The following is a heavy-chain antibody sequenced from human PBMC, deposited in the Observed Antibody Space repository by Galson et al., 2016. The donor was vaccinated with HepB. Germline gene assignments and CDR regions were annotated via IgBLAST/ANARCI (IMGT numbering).Heavy chain of an antibody. D-gene: IGHD4-23*01. CDR1: GGTFRDYP. J-gene: IGHJ4*02. CDR2: IIPIFPRP. Sequence: SCKASGGTFRDYPINWVRQAPGQGLEWMGGIIPIFPRPNYAQKFQGRLTITADESTSTVYMELRSLRSEDAAVYFCARSVMTSLLTPPDPLDYWGRGTLVTVSS. CDR3: ARSVMTSLLTPPDPLDY. V-gene: IGHV1-69*01.